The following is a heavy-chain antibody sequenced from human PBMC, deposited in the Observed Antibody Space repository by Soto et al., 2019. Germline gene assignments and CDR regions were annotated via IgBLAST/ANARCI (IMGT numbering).Heavy chain of an antibody. D-gene: IGHD6-19*01. Sequence: TLSLTCVISGDSVSSNSAAWNWIRQSPSRGLEWLGRTYYRSKWYNDYAVSVKSRITINPDTSKNQFSLQLNSVTPEDTAVYYCARGFEGWYPSWFDPWGQGTLVTVSS. V-gene: IGHV6-1*01. CDR3: ARGFEGWYPSWFDP. CDR1: GDSVSSNSAA. J-gene: IGHJ5*02. CDR2: TYYRSKWYN.